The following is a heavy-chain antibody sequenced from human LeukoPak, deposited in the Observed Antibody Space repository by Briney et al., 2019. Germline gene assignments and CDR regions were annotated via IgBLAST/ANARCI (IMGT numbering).Heavy chain of an antibody. CDR3: ARDKYYDFWSGRGNYYFYYMDV. CDR2: INPNSGGT. V-gene: IGHV1-2*02. D-gene: IGHD3-3*01. Sequence: GASVKVSCKSSGYTFTGYYIHWVRQAPGQGLEWMGWINPNSGGTNYAQKFQGRVTMTRDTSISTAYMELSRLRSDDTAVYYCARDKYYDFWSGRGNYYFYYMDVWGKGTTVTVSS. J-gene: IGHJ6*03. CDR1: GYTFTGYY.